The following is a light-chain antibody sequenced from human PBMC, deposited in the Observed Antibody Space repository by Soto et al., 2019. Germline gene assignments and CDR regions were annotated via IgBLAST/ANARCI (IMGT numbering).Light chain of an antibody. CDR1: QSVRTN. V-gene: IGKV3D-15*01. Sequence: TVMTQSPATLSVSPGERATLSCRASQSVRTNLAWYQHKPGQAPRLLIYDATTRIAGTPARFSGSGSGTEFTLTISSLQSEDFAVYYCQQYIDWPQTFGQGTKVDIK. CDR3: QQYIDWPQT. CDR2: DAT. J-gene: IGKJ1*01.